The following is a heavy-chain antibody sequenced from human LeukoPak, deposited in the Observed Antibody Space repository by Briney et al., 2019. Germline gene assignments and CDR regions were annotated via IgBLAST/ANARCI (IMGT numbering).Heavy chain of an antibody. CDR3: ARAGIGYSYGYDY. CDR1: GFTFSSYS. J-gene: IGHJ4*02. D-gene: IGHD5-18*01. Sequence: GGSLRLSCAASGFTFSSYSMNWVRQAPGKGLEWVSSISSSSSYIYYADSVKGRFTISRDNAKNSLCLQMNSLRAEDTAVYYCARAGIGYSYGYDYWGQGTLVTVSS. V-gene: IGHV3-21*01. CDR2: ISSSSSYI.